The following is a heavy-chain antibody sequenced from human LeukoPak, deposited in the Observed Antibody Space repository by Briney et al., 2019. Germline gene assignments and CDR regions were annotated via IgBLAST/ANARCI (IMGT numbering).Heavy chain of an antibody. D-gene: IGHD3-16*01. CDR3: AKDRGGVDY. Sequence: GGSLRLSCAASGFTFSIYAMSWVRQGPGKGLEWVSVISWDGGSTSYADSVKGRFTISRDNSKNSLYLQMNSLRSEDSALYYCAKDRGGVDYWGQGTLVTVSS. V-gene: IGHV3-43*01. CDR2: ISWDGGST. CDR1: GFTFSIYA. J-gene: IGHJ4*02.